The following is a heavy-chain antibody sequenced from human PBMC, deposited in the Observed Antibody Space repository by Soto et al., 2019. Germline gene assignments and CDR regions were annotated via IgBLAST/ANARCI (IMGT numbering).Heavy chain of an antibody. CDR1: GFTFSSYS. CDR2: VSSSTSSM. D-gene: IGHD2-15*01. V-gene: IGHV3-48*01. CDR3: ARSLSVCSGATCYPRFDS. J-gene: IGHJ5*01. Sequence: GGSLRLSCAASGFTFSSYSMNWVRQAPGRGLEWVSYVSSSTSSMYYADSVKGRFTISRDNAKNSLFLQMNSLRAEDTAVYYCARSLSVCSGATCYPRFDSWGQGTLVTVSS.